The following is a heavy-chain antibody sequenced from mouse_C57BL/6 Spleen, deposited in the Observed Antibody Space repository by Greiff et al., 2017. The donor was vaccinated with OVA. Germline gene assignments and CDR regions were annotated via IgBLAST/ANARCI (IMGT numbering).Heavy chain of an antibody. Sequence: EVKLMESGPELVKPGASVKISCKASGYSFTDYNMNWVNQSNGKSLEWIGVINPNYGTTSYNQKFKGKATLTVDQSSSTAYMQLNSLTSEDSAVYYCARDYYGSSYWYFDVWGTGTTVTVSS. J-gene: IGHJ1*03. CDR2: INPNYGTT. CDR3: ARDYYGSSYWYFDV. CDR1: GYSFTDYN. D-gene: IGHD1-1*01. V-gene: IGHV1-39*01.